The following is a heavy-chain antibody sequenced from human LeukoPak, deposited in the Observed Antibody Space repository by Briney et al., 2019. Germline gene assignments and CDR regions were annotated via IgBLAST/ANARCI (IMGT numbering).Heavy chain of an antibody. CDR2: IYYSGST. CDR1: GGSISSGDYY. D-gene: IGHD4-11*01. V-gene: IGHV4-30-4*08. Sequence: PSQTLSLTCTVSGGSISSGDYYWSWIRQPPGKGLEWIGYIYYSGSTYYNPSLKSRVTISVDTSKNQFSLKLSSVTAADTAVYYCASVPRGSNGYYYYYMDVWGKGTTVIVSS. J-gene: IGHJ6*03. CDR3: ASVPRGSNGYYYYYMDV.